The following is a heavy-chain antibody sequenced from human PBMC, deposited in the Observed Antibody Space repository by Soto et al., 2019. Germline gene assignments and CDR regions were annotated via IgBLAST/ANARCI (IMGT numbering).Heavy chain of an antibody. CDR3: ARISARRNDFDV. CDR1: YYLFGAFG. Sequence: QVQLVQSGAEVKNPGASVKVSCQASYYLFGAFGISWVRQAPGQGLEWMGWITPYNGNTHYAEKFQDRVTMTADKSTITAYMEVRRLTPDDMAVYFCARISARRNDFDVWGQGTDVTVSS. CDR2: ITPYNGNT. V-gene: IGHV1-18*03. J-gene: IGHJ3*01.